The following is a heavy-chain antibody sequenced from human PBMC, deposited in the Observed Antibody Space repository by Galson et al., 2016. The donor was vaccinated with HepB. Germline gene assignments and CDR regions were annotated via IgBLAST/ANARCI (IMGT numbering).Heavy chain of an antibody. V-gene: IGHV3-11*01. CDR1: GFTFSNYY. Sequence: SLRLSCAASGFTFSNYYMTWLRQAPGKGLESISYISTSGITIYYADSVKGRFTISRDNAKNLLYLQMNSLRAEDTAVYYCARQYGGGAHHCDSWGHGTLVTVSS. D-gene: IGHD3-16*01. J-gene: IGHJ5*01. CDR3: ARQYGGGAHHCDS. CDR2: ISTSGITI.